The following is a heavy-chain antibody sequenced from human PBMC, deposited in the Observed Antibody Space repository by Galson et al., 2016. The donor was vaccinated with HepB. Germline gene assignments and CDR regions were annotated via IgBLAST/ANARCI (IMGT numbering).Heavy chain of an antibody. CDR2: ISYSGGI. V-gene: IGHV4-28*02. CDR1: GYSISNNNW. D-gene: IGHD6-19*01. J-gene: IGHJ4*02. Sequence: LSLTCAVSGYSISNNNWWGWIRQPPGKGLEWIGYISYSGGIYYNPSLKSRVTVSVDTFKNQFSLRLSSVTAVDTAVYFCARSAGAGWYYFDYWGQGTLVTVSS. CDR3: ARSAGAGWYYFDY.